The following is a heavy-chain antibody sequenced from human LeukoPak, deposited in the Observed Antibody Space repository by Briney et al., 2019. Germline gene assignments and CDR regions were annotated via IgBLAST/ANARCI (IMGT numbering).Heavy chain of an antibody. CDR1: GFTFSSYE. Sequence: GGSLRLSCAASGFTFSSYEMNWVRQAPGKGLEWVSYISSSGSTIYYADSVKGRFPISRDNAKNSLYLQMNSLRAEDTAVYYCAREPWWFGELEGGYFDYWGQGTLVTVSS. D-gene: IGHD3-10*01. CDR2: ISSSGSTI. J-gene: IGHJ4*02. CDR3: AREPWWFGELEGGYFDY. V-gene: IGHV3-48*03.